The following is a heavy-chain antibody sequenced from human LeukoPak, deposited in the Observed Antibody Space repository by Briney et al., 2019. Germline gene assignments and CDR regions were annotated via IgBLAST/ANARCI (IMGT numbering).Heavy chain of an antibody. Sequence: GGSLRLSCAASGFTVSSNYMSWVRQAPGKGLEWVSVIYSGGNTYYADSVKGRFTISRDNSKNTLFLQMDSVRADDTAVYYCARGGRAGWSGSYEDSFDIWGQGTMVTVSS. V-gene: IGHV3-53*01. CDR3: ARGGRAGWSGSYEDSFDI. J-gene: IGHJ3*02. CDR2: IYSGGNT. CDR1: GFTVSSNY. D-gene: IGHD1-26*01.